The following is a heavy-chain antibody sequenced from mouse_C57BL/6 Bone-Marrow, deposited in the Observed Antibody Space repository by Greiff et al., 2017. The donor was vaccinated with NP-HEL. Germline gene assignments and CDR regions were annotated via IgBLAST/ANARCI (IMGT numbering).Heavy chain of an antibody. CDR3: ARYYYGSSSFDY. Sequence: QVQLQQSGAELVKPGASVKLSCKASGYTFTSYLMHWVKQRPGRGLEWIGRIDRNSGGTKYNEKFKSKATLTVDKPSSTAYMQLNSLTSEDSAVYYCARYYYGSSSFDYWGQGTTLTVSS. J-gene: IGHJ2*01. D-gene: IGHD1-1*01. V-gene: IGHV1-72*01. CDR1: GYTFTSYL. CDR2: IDRNSGGT.